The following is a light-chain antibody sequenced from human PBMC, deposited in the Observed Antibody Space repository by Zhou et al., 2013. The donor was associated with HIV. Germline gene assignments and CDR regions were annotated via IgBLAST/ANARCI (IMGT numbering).Light chain of an antibody. CDR3: CSYAGSGTYVV. V-gene: IGLV2-23*02. CDR1: SSDVGSYNL. Sequence: QSALTQPASVSGSPGQSITISCTVTSSDVGSYNLVSWYQQHPGKAPKLMIHEVNKRPSGVSNRFSGSKSGNTASLTISGLQAEDEADYYCCSYAGSGTYVVFGGGTKLTV. CDR2: EVN. J-gene: IGLJ2*01.